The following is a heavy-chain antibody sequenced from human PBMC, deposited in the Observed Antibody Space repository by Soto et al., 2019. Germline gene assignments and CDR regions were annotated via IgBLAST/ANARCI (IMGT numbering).Heavy chain of an antibody. CDR3: ARGSPSIEQLVVEYYGMDV. V-gene: IGHV1-18*01. Sequence: QVQLVQSGAEVKKPGASVKVSCKASGYTFTSYGISWVRQAPGQGLEWMGWISAYNGNTNYAQKLQGRVTMTTDTATSTAYMELRSLRSDDTAVYYCARGSPSIEQLVVEYYGMDVWGQGTTVTVSS. D-gene: IGHD6-6*01. CDR1: GYTFTSYG. J-gene: IGHJ6*02. CDR2: ISAYNGNT.